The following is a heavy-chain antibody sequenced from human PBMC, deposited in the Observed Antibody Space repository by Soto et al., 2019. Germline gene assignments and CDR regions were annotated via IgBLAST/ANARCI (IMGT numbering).Heavy chain of an antibody. CDR2: ISGSGGST. CDR1: GFTFISYA. V-gene: IGHV3-23*01. Sequence: GSLRHSCAASGFTFISYAMSWVLQAPGKGLEWASAISGSGGSTYYADSVKGRFTISRDNSKNTLYLQMNSLRAEDTAVYYCAKVLPRSYYYDSSLKTTRYYYYGMYVWGQGTTVTVSS. D-gene: IGHD3-22*01. CDR3: AKVLPRSYYYDSSLKTTRYYYYGMYV. J-gene: IGHJ6*02.